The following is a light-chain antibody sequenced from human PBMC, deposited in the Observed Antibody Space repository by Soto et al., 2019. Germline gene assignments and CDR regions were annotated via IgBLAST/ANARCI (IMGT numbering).Light chain of an antibody. V-gene: IGKV1-39*01. J-gene: IGKJ5*01. Sequence: DIQMTQSPSTLSASIGDRVTNTCRASQSISTWLAWYQQKPGKAPKLLIYAASSLQSGVPSRFSGSGSGTDFTLTISSLQPEDFATYYCQQSYSTPITFGQGTRLEI. CDR3: QQSYSTPIT. CDR1: QSISTW. CDR2: AAS.